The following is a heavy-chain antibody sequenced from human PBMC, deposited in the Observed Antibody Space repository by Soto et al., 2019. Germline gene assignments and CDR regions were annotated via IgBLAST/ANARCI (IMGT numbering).Heavy chain of an antibody. CDR1: GFTSSSYA. CDR2: ISGSGGST. D-gene: IGHD3-22*01. V-gene: IGHV3-23*01. Sequence: PGGSLRLSCAASGFTSSSYAMSWVRQAPGKGLEWVSAISGSGGSTYYADSVKGRFTISRDNSKNTLYLQMNSLRAEDTAVYYCAKDIGAEYYYDSSGPRGYYYGMDVWGQGTTVTVSS. CDR3: AKDIGAEYYYDSSGPRGYYYGMDV. J-gene: IGHJ6*02.